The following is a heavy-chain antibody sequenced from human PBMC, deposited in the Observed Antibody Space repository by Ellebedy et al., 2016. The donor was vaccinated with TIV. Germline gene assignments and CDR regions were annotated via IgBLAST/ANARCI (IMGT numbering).Heavy chain of an antibody. V-gene: IGHV3-11*04. CDR1: GSTFSDYY. CDR3: ARIFGANHFDY. CDR2: ISSSGSTI. D-gene: IGHD3-10*01. J-gene: IGHJ4*02. Sequence: PGGSLRLSCAASGSTFSDYYMRWVRQAPGKGLEWVTYISSSGSTIYYADSVKGRFTISSDHAKNSLYLQLNSLRTEDTAVYYCARIFGANHFDYWGQGTLVTVSS.